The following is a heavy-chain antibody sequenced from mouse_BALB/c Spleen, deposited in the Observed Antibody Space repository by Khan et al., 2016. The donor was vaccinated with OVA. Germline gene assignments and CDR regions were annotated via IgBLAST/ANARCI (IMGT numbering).Heavy chain of an antibody. J-gene: IGHJ2*01. D-gene: IGHD2-3*01. CDR3: ARPAYDGYYDY. CDR2: ISTYSGNT. CDR1: GYTFTDYA. V-gene: IGHV1S137*01. Sequence: QVQLQQSGPELVRPGVSVKISCKGSGYTFTDYAMYWVKQSHAKSLEWIGLISTYSGNTNYNQKFRGKATMTVDKSSSTAYMELARLTSKDSAIXYCARPAYDGYYDYWGQGTTLTVSS.